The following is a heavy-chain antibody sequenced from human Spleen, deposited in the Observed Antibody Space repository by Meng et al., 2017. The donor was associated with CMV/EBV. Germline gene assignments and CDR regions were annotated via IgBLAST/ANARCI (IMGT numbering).Heavy chain of an antibody. CDR2: IYRSGST. Sequence: SETLSLTCAVSGDSISSSNWWSWVRQPPGKGLEWIGEIYRSGSTNYNPSFNSRVTISLDKSKNQFSVRLNSVTAADTAVYYCARAKGDTSGWYLDKSPHYFDFWGQGTLVTVSS. D-gene: IGHD6-19*01. CDR3: ARAKGDTSGWYLDKSPHYFDF. J-gene: IGHJ4*02. CDR1: GDSISSSNW. V-gene: IGHV4-4*02.